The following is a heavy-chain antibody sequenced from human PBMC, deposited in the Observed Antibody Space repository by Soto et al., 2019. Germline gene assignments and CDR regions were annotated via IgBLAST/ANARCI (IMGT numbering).Heavy chain of an antibody. CDR1: GYPVTAYY. V-gene: IGHV1-2*02. J-gene: IGHJ3*02. D-gene: IGHD3-3*01. CDR3: ARGGGVGVAGSAAFDM. CDR2: INPATGAA. Sequence: QLHLVQSGAVVKKPGASVTVSCSASGYPVTAYYMHWVRQAPGRGLEWMGGINPATGAAKYTQTFQGRGTKTRDPSTNTVFMELSGLTSEDTAVFYWARGGGVGVAGSAAFDMWGQGTLVTVSS.